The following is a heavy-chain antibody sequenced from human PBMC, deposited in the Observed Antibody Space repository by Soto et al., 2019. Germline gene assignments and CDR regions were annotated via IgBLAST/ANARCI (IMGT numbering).Heavy chain of an antibody. Sequence: QVQLQESGPGLVKPSQTLSLTCTVSGGSISSGGYYWSWIHQHPGKGLEWIGYIYYSGSTYYNPSPXGRVTMSVDTXXNXFXRKLSSVTAADTAVYYCARDRPYYYDSSGDPSAFDIWGQGTMVTVSS. CDR1: GGSISSGGYY. D-gene: IGHD3-22*01. CDR3: ARDRPYYYDSSGDPSAFDI. V-gene: IGHV4-31*03. J-gene: IGHJ3*02. CDR2: IYYSGST.